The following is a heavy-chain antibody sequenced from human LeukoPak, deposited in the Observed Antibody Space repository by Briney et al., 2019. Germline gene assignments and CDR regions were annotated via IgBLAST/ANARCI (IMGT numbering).Heavy chain of an antibody. V-gene: IGHV1-2*06. D-gene: IGHD1-26*01. CDR3: TRESGSYHGNDY. Sequence: ASVKVSCKFSVYSFTGYYTHWVRQDPGQGLDWMGRINPNNGGTNYAQKFQGRVTMTGDTSISTAYMELSSLRSDDTAVYYCTRESGSYHGNDYWGQGTLVTVSS. CDR2: INPNNGGT. CDR1: VYSFTGYY. J-gene: IGHJ4*02.